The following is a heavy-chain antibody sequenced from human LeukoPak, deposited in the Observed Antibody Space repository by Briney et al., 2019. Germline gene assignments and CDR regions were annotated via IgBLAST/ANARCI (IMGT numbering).Heavy chain of an antibody. CDR1: GFTFDDYG. V-gene: IGHV3-20*04. CDR2: INWNGGST. D-gene: IGHD2-2*01. J-gene: IGHJ4*02. CDR3: ARALYCSSTSCPELD. Sequence: RPGGSLRLSCAASGFTFDDYGMSWVRQAPGKGPEWVSGINWNGGSTGYADSVKGRFTISRDNAKNSLYLQVNSLRAEDTALYYCARALYCSSTSCPELDWGQGTLVTVSS.